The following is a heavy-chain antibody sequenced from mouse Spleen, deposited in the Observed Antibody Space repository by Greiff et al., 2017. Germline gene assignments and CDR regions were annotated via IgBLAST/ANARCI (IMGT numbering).Heavy chain of an antibody. V-gene: IGHV1-59*01. Sequence: QVQLQQPGAELVRPGTSVKLSCKASGYTFTSYWMHWVKQRPGQGLEWIGVIDPSDSYTNYNQKFKGKATLTVDTSSSTAYMQLSSLTSEDSAVYYCARSRELGRIGYFDVWGAGTTVTVSS. CDR1: GYTFTSYW. D-gene: IGHD4-1*01. J-gene: IGHJ1*01. CDR2: IDPSDSYT. CDR3: ARSRELGRIGYFDV.